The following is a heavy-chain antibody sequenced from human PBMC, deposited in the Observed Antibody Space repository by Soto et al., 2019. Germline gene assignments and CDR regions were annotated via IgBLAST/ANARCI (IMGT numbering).Heavy chain of an antibody. Sequence: SETLSLTCTVSGGSISSSSYYWGWIRQPPGKGLEWIGSIYYSGSTYYNPSLKSRVTISVDTAKNQFSLKLSSVTAADTAVYYCARQGRFCTSGVCYFNAWGQGTLVTVSS. CDR1: GGSISSSSYY. CDR2: IYYSGST. V-gene: IGHV4-39*01. J-gene: IGHJ5*02. D-gene: IGHD2-8*01. CDR3: ARQGRFCTSGVCYFNA.